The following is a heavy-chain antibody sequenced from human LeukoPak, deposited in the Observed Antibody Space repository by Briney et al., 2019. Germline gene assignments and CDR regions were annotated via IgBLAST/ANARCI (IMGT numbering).Heavy chain of an antibody. J-gene: IGHJ3*02. CDR3: ARVGGYDSGDAFDI. CDR2: IYHSGST. V-gene: IGHV4-30-2*01. Sequence: PSETLSLTCAVSGGSISSGGYSWSWIRQPPGKGLEWIGYIYHSGSTYYNPSLKSRVTISVDRSKNQFSLKLSSVTAADTAVYYCARVGGYDSGDAFDIWGQGTMVTVSS. D-gene: IGHD5-12*01. CDR1: GGSISSGGYS.